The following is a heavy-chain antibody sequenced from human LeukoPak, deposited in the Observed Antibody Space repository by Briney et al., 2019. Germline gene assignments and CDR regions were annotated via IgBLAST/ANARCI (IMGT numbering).Heavy chain of an antibody. CDR2: IIPILGIA. CDR3: ARGSFWSGNSDPGAAFDI. J-gene: IGHJ3*02. Sequence: SVKLSCKASGGTFSSYTISWVRQAPGQGLEWMGSIIPILGIANYAQKFQGRVTITADKSTSTAYMELRSLRSEDTAVYYCARGSFWSGNSDPGAAFDIWGQGTMVTVSS. CDR1: GGTFSSYT. D-gene: IGHD3-3*01. V-gene: IGHV1-69*02.